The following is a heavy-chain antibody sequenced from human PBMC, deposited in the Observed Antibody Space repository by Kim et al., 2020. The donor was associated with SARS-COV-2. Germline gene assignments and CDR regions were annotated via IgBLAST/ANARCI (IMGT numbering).Heavy chain of an antibody. CDR3: ARSIAAAGTIDS. Sequence: DNAETVKSRITINPDTSKNQFSLKLNSVTPEDKAVYYCARSIAAAGTIDSWGQGTLVTVSS. V-gene: IGHV6-1*01. D-gene: IGHD6-13*01. J-gene: IGHJ4*02.